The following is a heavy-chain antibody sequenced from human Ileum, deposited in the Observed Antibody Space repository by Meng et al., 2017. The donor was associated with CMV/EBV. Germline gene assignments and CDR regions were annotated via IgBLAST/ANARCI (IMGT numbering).Heavy chain of an antibody. CDR2: KGNGRDT. CDR1: GDCISTHF. D-gene: IGHD2-8*01. J-gene: IGHJ2*01. V-gene: IGHV4-4*07. Sequence: EQWGPGLWKTLVPRPLCCACAGDCISTHFCGVLQEPGEGGEECVGSKGNGRDTYYHPSLNRRVTVSIDTSKNQFSLTLTSVTAADTAVYYCARANQGRDPWYFDLWGHGTLVTVSS. CDR3: ARANQGRDPWYFDL.